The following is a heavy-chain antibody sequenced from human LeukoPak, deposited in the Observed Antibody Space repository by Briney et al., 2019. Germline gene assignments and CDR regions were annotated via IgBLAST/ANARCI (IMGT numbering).Heavy chain of an antibody. V-gene: IGHV3-53*01. D-gene: IGHD3-22*01. Sequence: GGSLRLSCAASGFTVSSNYMSWVRQAPGKGLEWVSVIYSGGSTYYADSVKGRFTISRDNSKNTLYLQMNSLRAEDTAVYYCARWYDSSGYRSCYYYYMDVWGKGTTVTASS. CDR3: ARWYDSSGYRSCYYYYMDV. CDR2: IYSGGST. CDR1: GFTVSSNY. J-gene: IGHJ6*03.